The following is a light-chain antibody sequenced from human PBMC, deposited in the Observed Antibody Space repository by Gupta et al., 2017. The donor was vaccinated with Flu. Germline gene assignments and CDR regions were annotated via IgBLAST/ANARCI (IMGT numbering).Light chain of an antibody. CDR3: CSSAGTNIPGIL. Sequence: QSALTQPRSVSGSPGRSVTISGTGTSSDVGGSNYVSWYQQHPGRTPRLMIYDVTKRPSGVPGRVSGSKSGNTASLTISGLQAEDEADYYCCSSAGTNIPGILFGGGTKLTVL. J-gene: IGLJ2*01. CDR2: DVT. V-gene: IGLV2-11*01. CDR1: SSDVGGSNY.